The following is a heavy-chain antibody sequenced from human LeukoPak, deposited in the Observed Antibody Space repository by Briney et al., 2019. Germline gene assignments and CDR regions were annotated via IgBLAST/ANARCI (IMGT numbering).Heavy chain of an antibody. Sequence: SETLSLTCTVSGGSIISSNYYWAWIRQPPGKELEWLATVYNSCTTYYTPSLKSRATISVDTSKDQFSLKLDSVTAADTALYYCARLWFGNGRTFDPWGQGTLVTVSS. CDR1: GGSIISSNYY. J-gene: IGHJ5*02. D-gene: IGHD3-10*01. CDR2: VYNSCTT. CDR3: ARLWFGNGRTFDP. V-gene: IGHV4-39*01.